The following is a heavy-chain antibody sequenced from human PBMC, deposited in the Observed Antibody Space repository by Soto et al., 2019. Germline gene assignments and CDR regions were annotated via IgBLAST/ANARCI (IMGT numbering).Heavy chain of an antibody. V-gene: IGHV3-23*01. D-gene: IGHD6-19*01. CDR2: IGCCGGST. J-gene: IGHJ4*02. Sequence: EVQLLESGGGVVQPGGSLRLSCEASGFNFKKFAMGWVRQAPGEGLEWVSGIGCCGGSTPYADSVKGRFTLARDDSKNTLSLHLNSLRFEDTARYFCAKADGEQWLIPHLDNWGQGTLVTVS. CDR1: GFNFKKFA. CDR3: AKADGEQWLIPHLDN.